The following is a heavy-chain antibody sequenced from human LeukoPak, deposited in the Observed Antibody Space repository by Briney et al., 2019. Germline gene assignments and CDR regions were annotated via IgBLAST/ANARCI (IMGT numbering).Heavy chain of an antibody. CDR1: GFTFDDYG. Sequence: GGSLRLSCAASGFTFDDYGMSWVRQAPGKGLEWVSGINWNGGSTGYADSVKGRFTISRDNAKNSLYLQTNSLRAEDTALYYCARNSGNFYYYYMDVWGKGTTVTVSS. D-gene: IGHD2-15*01. J-gene: IGHJ6*03. V-gene: IGHV3-20*04. CDR2: INWNGGST. CDR3: ARNSGNFYYYYMDV.